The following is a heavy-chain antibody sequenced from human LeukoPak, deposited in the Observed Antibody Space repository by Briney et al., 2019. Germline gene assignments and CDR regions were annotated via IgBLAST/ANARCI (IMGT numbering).Heavy chain of an antibody. CDR3: ARASDPWLQLT. CDR2: IKQDGSEK. J-gene: IGHJ5*02. D-gene: IGHD5-24*01. V-gene: IGHV3-7*05. Sequence: GGSLRLSCAASGFTFSNYWMIWVRQAPGKGLEWVGNIKQDGSEKRYADSVRGRFSISRDNAQTSLYLQMNSLRAEDTAVYYCARASDPWLQLTWGQGTPVTVSS. CDR1: GFTFSNYW.